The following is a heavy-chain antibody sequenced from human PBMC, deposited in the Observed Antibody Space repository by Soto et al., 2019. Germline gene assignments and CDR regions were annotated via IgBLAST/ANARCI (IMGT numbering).Heavy chain of an antibody. CDR2: ISTSGGST. CDR1: GFTFSSYP. V-gene: IGHV3-23*01. D-gene: IGHD6-13*01. CDR3: TKDLDKAAAGIGYFFDY. J-gene: IGHJ4*02. Sequence: GGSLRLSCAASGFTFSSYPMNWVRQAPGMGLEWVSAISTSGGSTYYAGSVKGRFTISRDNSKNTLYLQMNSLRAEDTAVYYCTKDLDKAAAGIGYFFDYWGQGTLVTVSS.